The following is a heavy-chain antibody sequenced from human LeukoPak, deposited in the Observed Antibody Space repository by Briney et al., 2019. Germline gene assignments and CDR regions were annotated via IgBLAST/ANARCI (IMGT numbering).Heavy chain of an antibody. CDR2: LKSDGSTA. V-gene: IGHV3-74*03. D-gene: IGHD4-17*01. Sequence: LGGTLRLSCAASGFTFSSFNMHWVRQAPGKGLVWVSRLKSDGSTAMYADSVQGRFTISRDNARNTVHLLMSSLTVEDTGVYYCARGIYGDPVAFDSWAQGALVTVSS. J-gene: IGHJ4*02. CDR3: ARGIYGDPVAFDS. CDR1: GFTFSSFN.